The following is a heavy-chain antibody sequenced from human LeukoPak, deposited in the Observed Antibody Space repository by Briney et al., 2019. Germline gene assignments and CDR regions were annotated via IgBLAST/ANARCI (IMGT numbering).Heavy chain of an antibody. CDR3: VRLRRNSDRSGYYYYYDY. V-gene: IGHV3-21*01. CDR1: GFTFSSYS. Sequence: GGSLRLSCAASGFTFSSYSINWVRQAPGKGLEWVSSISVRSNYIYYADSVRGRFGISRDDARDSLYLEMNSLRAEDSAVYYCVRLRRNSDRSGYYYYYDYWGQGTLVTVSS. CDR2: ISVRSNYI. D-gene: IGHD3-22*01. J-gene: IGHJ4*02.